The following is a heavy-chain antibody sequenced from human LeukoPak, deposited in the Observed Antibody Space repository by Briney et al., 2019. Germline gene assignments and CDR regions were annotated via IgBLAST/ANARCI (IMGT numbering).Heavy chain of an antibody. Sequence: TGGSLRLSXAASGFTFSSYWMHWVSQAPGKGLVWVSRINSDGSSTSYADSVKGRFTISRDNAKNTLYLQMNTLRAEHTAVYYCVSIPGDWGQGILVTVSS. CDR1: GFTFSSYW. J-gene: IGHJ4*02. CDR3: VSIPGD. V-gene: IGHV3-74*01. CDR2: INSDGSST. D-gene: IGHD7-27*01.